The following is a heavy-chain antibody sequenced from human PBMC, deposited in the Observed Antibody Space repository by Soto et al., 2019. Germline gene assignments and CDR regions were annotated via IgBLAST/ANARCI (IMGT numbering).Heavy chain of an antibody. Sequence: QVQLQESGPGLVKPSETLSLTCTVSGGSISNYYCRWIRQPPGKGLEWIAYIYYRGSTNYNPSLKSRVTISVDTSKNQFSLKLSSVTAADTAVYYCARYCSGGSCYLDPWGQGTLVTVSS. CDR2: IYYRGST. D-gene: IGHD2-15*01. J-gene: IGHJ5*02. CDR1: GGSISNYY. V-gene: IGHV4-59*08. CDR3: ARYCSGGSCYLDP.